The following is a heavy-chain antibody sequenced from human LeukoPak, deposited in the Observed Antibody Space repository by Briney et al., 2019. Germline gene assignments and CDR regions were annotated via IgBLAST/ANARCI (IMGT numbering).Heavy chain of an antibody. D-gene: IGHD4-23*01. CDR3: AKDEPNYGGNSLGAFDI. J-gene: IGHJ3*02. Sequence: GGSLRLSCAASGFTFDDYAMHWVRQAPGTGLEWVSLISWDGGSTYYADSVKGRFTISRDNSKNSLYLQMNGLRAEDTALYYCAKDEPNYGGNSLGAFDIWGQGTMVTVSS. V-gene: IGHV3-43D*03. CDR1: GFTFDDYA. CDR2: ISWDGGST.